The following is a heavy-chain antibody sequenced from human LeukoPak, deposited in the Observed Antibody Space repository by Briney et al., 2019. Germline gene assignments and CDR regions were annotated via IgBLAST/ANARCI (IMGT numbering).Heavy chain of an antibody. CDR1: GDTLAELS. V-gene: IGHV1-24*01. J-gene: IGHJ6*02. Sequence: ASVKVSCKVSGDTLAELSIHWLRQAGGKGLEWMGGFDVEKGETTYSQKFQGRVIMTEDISTHTAYLELSSLISEDTAVYYCATELRLGGLDVWGQGTTVTVSS. CDR3: ATELRLGGLDV. CDR2: FDVEKGET. D-gene: IGHD3-3*01.